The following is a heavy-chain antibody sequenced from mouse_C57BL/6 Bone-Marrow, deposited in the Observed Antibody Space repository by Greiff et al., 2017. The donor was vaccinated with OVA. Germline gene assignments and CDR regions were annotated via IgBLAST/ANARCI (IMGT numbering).Heavy chain of an antibody. Sequence: VQLQQSGAELVRPGTSVKVSCKASGYAFTNYLIEWVKQRPGQGLEWIGVINPGSGGTNYNETFKGKATLTADKSSSTAYMQLSSLTSEDSAVYCCARYDYLAYWGQGTLVTVSA. D-gene: IGHD2-4*01. J-gene: IGHJ3*01. CDR2: INPGSGGT. CDR1: GYAFTNYL. CDR3: ARYDYLAY. V-gene: IGHV1-54*01.